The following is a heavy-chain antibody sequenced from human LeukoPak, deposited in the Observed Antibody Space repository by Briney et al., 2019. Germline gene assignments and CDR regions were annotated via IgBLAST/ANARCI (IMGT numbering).Heavy chain of an antibody. V-gene: IGHV4-34*01. CDR3: ARVRALRPRGVVINPYYYMDV. CDR1: GGSFSGYY. CDR2: INHSGST. D-gene: IGHD3-3*01. J-gene: IGHJ6*03. Sequence: PSETLSLTCAVYGGSFSGYYWSWIRQPPGKGLEWIGEINHSGSTNYNPSLKSRVTISVDTSKNQFSLKLSSVTAADTAVYYCARVRALRPRGVVINPYYYMDVWGKGTTVTVSS.